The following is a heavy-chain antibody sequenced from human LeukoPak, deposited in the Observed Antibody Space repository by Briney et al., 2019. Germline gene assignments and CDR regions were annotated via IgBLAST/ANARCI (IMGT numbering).Heavy chain of an antibody. J-gene: IGHJ4*02. V-gene: IGHV4-59*01. D-gene: IGHD4-17*01. CDR1: GVSISSYF. CDR2: IYYSGST. CDR3: ARNHYGHPLDY. Sequence: SETLSLTCTVSGVSISSYFWSWIRQPPGKGLEWIGYIYYSGSTNYNPSLKSRVTISVDTSKNQFSLKLTSVTAADTAVYYCARNHYGHPLDYWGQGTLVTVSS.